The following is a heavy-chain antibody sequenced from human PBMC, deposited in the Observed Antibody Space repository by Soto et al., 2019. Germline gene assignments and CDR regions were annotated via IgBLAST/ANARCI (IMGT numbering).Heavy chain of an antibody. D-gene: IGHD6-13*01. CDR3: ARFFGSSWTDYYYYMDV. J-gene: IGHJ6*03. CDR2: MNPNSGNT. CDR1: GYTFTSYD. V-gene: IGHV1-8*01. Sequence: QVQLVQSGAEVKKPGASVKVSCKASGYTFTSYDINWVRQATGQGLEWMGWMNPNSGNTGYAQKFQGRVTMTRNTSISTAYMELSSLRSEDTAVYYCARFFGSSWTDYYYYMDVWGKGTTVTVSS.